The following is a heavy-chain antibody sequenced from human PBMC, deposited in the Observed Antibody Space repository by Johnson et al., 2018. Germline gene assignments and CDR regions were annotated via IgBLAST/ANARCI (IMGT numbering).Heavy chain of an antibody. J-gene: IGHJ6*03. CDR2: ISYDGSNK. CDR1: GFTFSSYA. V-gene: IGHV3-30*04. D-gene: IGHD2-2*01. CDR3: ARRSIVVVPAAQDYYDYMDV. Sequence: QVQLVESGGGVVQPGRSLRLSCAASGFTFSSYAMHWVRQAPGKGLEWVAVISYDGSNKYYADSVKGRFTISRDNSKNTLYLQMNRLGAEDTAVYYFARRSIVVVPAAQDYYDYMDVWGKGTTVTVSS.